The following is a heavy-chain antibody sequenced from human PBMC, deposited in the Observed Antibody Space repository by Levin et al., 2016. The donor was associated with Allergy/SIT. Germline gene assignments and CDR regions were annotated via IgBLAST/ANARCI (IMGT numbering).Heavy chain of an antibody. CDR2: IIPIFGTA. CDR1: GGTFSSYA. D-gene: IGHD3-22*01. CDR3: ARATFPYYYDSSGPRYYYYYGMDV. Sequence: SVKVSCKASGGTFSSYAISWVRQAPGQGLEWMGGIIPIFGTANYAQKFQGRVTITADKSTSTAYMELSSLRSEDTAVYYCARATFPYYYDSSGPRYYYYYGMDVWGQGTTVTVSS. J-gene: IGHJ6*02. V-gene: IGHV1-69*06.